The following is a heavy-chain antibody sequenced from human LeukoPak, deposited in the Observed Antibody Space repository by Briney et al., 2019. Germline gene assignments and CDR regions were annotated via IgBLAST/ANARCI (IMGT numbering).Heavy chain of an antibody. V-gene: IGHV3-74*01. D-gene: IGHD4-17*01. Sequence: GGSLRLSCAASGFTFSSYWMHWVRHAPGKGLVWVSRINSDGSSTSYAGSVKGRFTISRDNAKNTLYLQMNSLRAEDTAVYYCARESGSVTSEVDFDYWGQGTLVTVSS. CDR3: ARESGSVTSEVDFDY. J-gene: IGHJ4*02. CDR1: GFTFSSYW. CDR2: INSDGSST.